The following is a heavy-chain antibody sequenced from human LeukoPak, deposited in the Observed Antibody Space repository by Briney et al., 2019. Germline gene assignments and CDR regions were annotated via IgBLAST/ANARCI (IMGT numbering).Heavy chain of an antibody. Sequence: ASVKVSCKASGYRFTGNYIHWVRQAPGQGLEWMGWINPNSGDTNYAQKFQGRVTMTRDTSISTAYMEVSRLRSDDTAVYYCTRPTLQTLGAWGQGTLVTVSS. J-gene: IGHJ5*02. CDR2: INPNSGDT. CDR1: GYRFTGNY. V-gene: IGHV1-2*02. D-gene: IGHD3-10*01. CDR3: TRPTLQTLGA.